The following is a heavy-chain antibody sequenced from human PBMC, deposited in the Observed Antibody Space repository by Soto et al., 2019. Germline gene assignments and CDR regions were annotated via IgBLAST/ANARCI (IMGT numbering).Heavy chain of an antibody. CDR3: ARDRSIYGSGSPLDY. Sequence: GGSLRLSCAASGFTFSSYAMHWVRQAPGKGLEWVAVISYDGSNKYYADSVKGRFTISRDNSKNTLYLQMNSLRAEDTAVYYCARDRSIYGSGSPLDYWGQGTLVTVSS. CDR2: ISYDGSNK. D-gene: IGHD3-10*01. V-gene: IGHV3-30-3*01. CDR1: GFTFSSYA. J-gene: IGHJ4*02.